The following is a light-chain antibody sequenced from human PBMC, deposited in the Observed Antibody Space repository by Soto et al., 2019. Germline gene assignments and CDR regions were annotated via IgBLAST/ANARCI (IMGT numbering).Light chain of an antibody. V-gene: IGKV3-20*01. CDR2: DTS. CDR1: QSLTNSF. Sequence: EFVLTQSPGTLSLSPRERSTLSCSSSQSLTNSFIAWYQQRPGQAPRLLIYDTSSRASGIPDRFSGSGSGTDFTLTISRLETEDFAVFYCQQYGTSEIIFGQGTRLEI. J-gene: IGKJ5*01. CDR3: QQYGTSEII.